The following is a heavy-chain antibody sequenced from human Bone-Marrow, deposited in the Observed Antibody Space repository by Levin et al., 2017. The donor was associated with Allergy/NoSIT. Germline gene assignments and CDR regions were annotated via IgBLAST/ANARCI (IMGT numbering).Heavy chain of an antibody. CDR1: GGSVSSGSYY. Sequence: GSLRLSCTVSGGSVSSGSYYWSWIRQPPGKGLEWIGYIYYSGSTNYNPSLKSRVTISVDTSKNQFSLKLSSVTAADTAVYYCARDGRITMVRGATNYYYGMDVWGQGTTVTVSS. CDR3: ARDGRITMVRGATNYYYGMDV. J-gene: IGHJ6*02. CDR2: IYYSGST. D-gene: IGHD3-10*01. V-gene: IGHV4-61*01.